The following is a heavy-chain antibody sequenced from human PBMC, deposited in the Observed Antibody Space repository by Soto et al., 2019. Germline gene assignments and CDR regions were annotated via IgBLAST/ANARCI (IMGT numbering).Heavy chain of an antibody. CDR1: GGSISDYY. V-gene: IGHV4-59*01. CDR2: ISYIGST. CDR3: TRGWGTGIHH. D-gene: IGHD7-27*01. Sequence: QVQLRESGPGLVKPSETLSLTCTVSGGSISDYYWSWIRQPPGKGLEWIGYISYIGSTNYSPSLESRVTISIDASKKQFSLVLISVTAADTAVYYCTRGWGTGIHHWGQGTLVTVSS. J-gene: IGHJ5*02.